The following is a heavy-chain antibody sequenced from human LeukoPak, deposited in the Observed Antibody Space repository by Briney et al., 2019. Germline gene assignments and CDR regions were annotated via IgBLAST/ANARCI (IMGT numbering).Heavy chain of an antibody. CDR3: AKDTYWGGPFDY. D-gene: IGHD2-21*01. V-gene: IGHV3-48*03. J-gene: IGHJ4*02. CDR2: ISSSGSTI. CDR1: GFTFSSYE. Sequence: SGGSLRLSCAASGFTFSSYEMNWVRQAPGKGLEWVSYISSSGSTIYYADSVKGRFTISRDNAKNSLYLQMNSLRAEDTALYYCAKDTYWGGPFDYWGQGTLVTVSS.